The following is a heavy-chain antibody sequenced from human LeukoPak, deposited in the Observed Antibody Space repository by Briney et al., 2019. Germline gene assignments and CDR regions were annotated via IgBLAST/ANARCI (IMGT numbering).Heavy chain of an antibody. D-gene: IGHD3-3*01. Sequence: GGSLRLYCAASGFTVSSNYMSWVRQAPGKGLEWGSVIYSGGSTYYADSVKGLFTISRENSKNTLYLQMNSLRAEDTAVYYCARDTISGQFDYWGQGTLVTVSS. J-gene: IGHJ4*02. CDR1: GFTVSSNY. CDR2: IYSGGST. V-gene: IGHV3-66*02. CDR3: ARDTISGQFDY.